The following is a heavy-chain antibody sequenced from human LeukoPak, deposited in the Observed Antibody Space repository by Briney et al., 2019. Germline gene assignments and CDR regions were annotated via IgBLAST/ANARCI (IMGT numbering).Heavy chain of an antibody. CDR1: GFTFSSYW. J-gene: IGHJ4*02. CDR3: APVDGYCSGGSCSY. Sequence: GGSLRLSCAASGFTFSSYWMHWVRQAPGKGLEWVSAISGSGGSTYYADSVKGRFTISRDNSKNTLYLQMNSLRAEDTAVYYCAPVDGYCSGGSCSYWGQGTLVTVSS. D-gene: IGHD2-15*01. V-gene: IGHV3-23*01. CDR2: ISGSGGST.